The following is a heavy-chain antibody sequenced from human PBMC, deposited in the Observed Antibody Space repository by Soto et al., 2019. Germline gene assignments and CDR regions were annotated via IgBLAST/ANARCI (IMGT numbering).Heavy chain of an antibody. Sequence: ASGNVSCKASGFSFTSYYMHCVRQAPGQGLEWMGLISPSGFSTNYAQSFQGRLTMTNDTSTSTIYMDLSSLTSEDTAVYYCARDAVAFDYWGQGTLVTVSS. J-gene: IGHJ4*02. D-gene: IGHD6-19*01. V-gene: IGHV1-46*01. CDR2: ISPSGFST. CDR1: GFSFTSYY. CDR3: ARDAVAFDY.